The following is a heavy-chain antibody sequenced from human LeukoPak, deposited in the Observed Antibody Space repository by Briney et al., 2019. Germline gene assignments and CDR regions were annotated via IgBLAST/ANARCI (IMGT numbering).Heavy chain of an antibody. CDR2: ISYDGSNK. CDR3: ASLYYYDSSGYSM. Sequence: PARSLRLSCAASGFISSSYGMRWGRQAPGKGLEWVAVISYDGSNKYYADSVKGRFTISRDNSKNTLYLQMNSLRVEDTAVYYCASLYYYDSSGYSMCGQGTMVTVSS. J-gene: IGHJ3*02. D-gene: IGHD3-22*01. CDR1: GFISSSYG. V-gene: IGHV3-30*03.